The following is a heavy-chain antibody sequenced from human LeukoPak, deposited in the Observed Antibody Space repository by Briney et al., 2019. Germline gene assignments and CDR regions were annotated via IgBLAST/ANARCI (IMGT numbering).Heavy chain of an antibody. CDR1: GYTFIDFY. Sequence: ASVKVSSKASGYTFIDFYIHWVRQAPGQGLEYVGWITPKSGDTYSPQRFQGRVTMTRDASISTAYMELSSLRSDDTAVYFCARVRLADERAWAYWGQGTLVTVSS. CDR3: ARVRLADERAWAY. CDR2: ITPKSGDT. D-gene: IGHD3-3*02. J-gene: IGHJ4*02. V-gene: IGHV1-2*02.